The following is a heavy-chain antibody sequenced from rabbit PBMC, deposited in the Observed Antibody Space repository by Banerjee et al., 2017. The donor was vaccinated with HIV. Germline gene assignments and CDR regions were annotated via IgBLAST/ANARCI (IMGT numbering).Heavy chain of an antibody. CDR1: GFSFSNKYV. Sequence: QEQLEESGGDLVKPEGSLTLTCTASGFSFSNKYVMCWVRQAPGKGLEWIACITTDTGGTYYASWAKGRFSISKASSTTVTLQMTSLTVADTATYFCVKDYSGWGADLWGPGTLVTVS. D-gene: IGHD4-1*01. CDR2: ITTDTGGT. J-gene: IGHJ4*01. V-gene: IGHV1S45*01. CDR3: VKDYSGWGADL.